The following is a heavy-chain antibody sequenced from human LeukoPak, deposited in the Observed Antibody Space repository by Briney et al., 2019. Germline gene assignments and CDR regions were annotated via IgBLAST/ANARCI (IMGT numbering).Heavy chain of an antibody. Sequence: PGRSLRLSCAASVFTFSSCAMHWVRQAPGKGLEWVAVISYDGGNKYYADSVKGRFTISRDNFKNTLYLQMNSLRAEDTAVYYCAKDYSAAGLIGPRGYYYYMDVWGKGTTVTVSS. V-gene: IGHV3-30*04. CDR2: ISYDGGNK. D-gene: IGHD6-19*01. CDR1: VFTFSSCA. J-gene: IGHJ6*03. CDR3: AKDYSAAGLIGPRGYYYYMDV.